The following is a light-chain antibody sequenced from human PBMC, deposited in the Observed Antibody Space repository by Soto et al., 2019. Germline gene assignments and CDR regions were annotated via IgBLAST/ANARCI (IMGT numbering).Light chain of an antibody. V-gene: IGLV2-14*01. J-gene: IGLJ1*01. CDR1: SSDVGSYTY. CDR2: EVN. Sequence: QSDLTQPASVSGSPRQSLPISCSGASSDVGSYTYVSWYQQHPGKAPKLMIYEVNNRPSGVSNRFSGSKSGNTASLTISGLQAEDEADYYCSSYTSSSTLYVFGTGTKVTVL. CDR3: SSYTSSSTLYV.